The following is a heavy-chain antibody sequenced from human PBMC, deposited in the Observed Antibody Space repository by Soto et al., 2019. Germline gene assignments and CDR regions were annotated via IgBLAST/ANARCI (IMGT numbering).Heavy chain of an antibody. CDR3: ASWLQREHAYDV. J-gene: IGHJ3*01. V-gene: IGHV3-53*01. CDR2: VYDVDGT. D-gene: IGHD1-1*01. CDR1: GLTVSGKKY. Sequence: DVQLVESGGGLIQPGGSLRLSCAASGLTVSGKKYIAWVRQAPGKGLEWVSGVYDVDGTYYADSVKGRFTISRDTSKTIVVLEMNDLRPDDTAVYYCASWLQREHAYDVWGLGTTVTVSS.